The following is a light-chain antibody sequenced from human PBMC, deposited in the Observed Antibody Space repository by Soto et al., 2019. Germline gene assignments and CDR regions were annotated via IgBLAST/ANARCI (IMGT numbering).Light chain of an antibody. Sequence: DIQMTQSPSTLSASVGDRVTITCRASQSTNKWLAWYQHKPGKAPALMIYEASSLESVVPSRFRGSGCGTELTLTISCMQPDDFATSYCQHYNRYRAFGQGTTVEIK. V-gene: IGKV1-5*03. CDR1: QSTNKW. CDR2: EAS. J-gene: IGKJ1*01. CDR3: QHYNRYRA.